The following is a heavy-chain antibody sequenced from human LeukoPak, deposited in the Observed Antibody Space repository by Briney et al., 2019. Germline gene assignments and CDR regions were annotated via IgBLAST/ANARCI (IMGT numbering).Heavy chain of an antibody. CDR3: ARASRYYDSSGYYQNLFDY. V-gene: IGHV3-23*01. D-gene: IGHD3-22*01. Sequence: GGSLRPSCAASGFTFSNCAMSWVRQAPEKGLEWVSGISGSGSSTYYADSVKGRFTISRDNSKNALYLQMNSLRAEDTAVYYCARASRYYDSSGYYQNLFDYWGQGTLVTVSS. J-gene: IGHJ4*02. CDR1: GFTFSNCA. CDR2: ISGSGSST.